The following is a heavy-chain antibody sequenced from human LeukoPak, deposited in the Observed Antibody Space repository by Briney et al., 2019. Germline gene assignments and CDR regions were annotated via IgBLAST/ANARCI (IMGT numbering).Heavy chain of an antibody. V-gene: IGHV3-23*01. D-gene: IGHD2-21*02. J-gene: IGHJ4*02. CDR2: ISGSGDNT. CDR3: ARVARLLFDRGIDY. Sequence: GGSLRLSCEASGLSFRSYGMSWVRQAPGKGLEWVSGISGSGDNTYYTDSVKGRFTISRDNSKNTLYLQMNSLRAEDTAVYYCARVARLLFDRGIDYWGQGTLVTVSS. CDR1: GLSFRSYG.